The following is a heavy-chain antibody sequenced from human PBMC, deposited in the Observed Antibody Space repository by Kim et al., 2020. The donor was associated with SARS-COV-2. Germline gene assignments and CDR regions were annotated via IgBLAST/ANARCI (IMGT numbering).Heavy chain of an antibody. CDR3: ARLVDIPYYNFDY. CDR2: IYHSGST. D-gene: IGHD3-10*01. V-gene: IGHV4-4*02. Sequence: SETLSLTCAVSGGSISSSNWWSWVRQPPGKGLEWIGEIYHSGSTNYNPSLKSRVTISVDKSKNQFSLKLSSVTAADTAVYYCARLVDIPYYNFDYWGQGTLVTVSS. J-gene: IGHJ4*02. CDR1: GGSISSSNW.